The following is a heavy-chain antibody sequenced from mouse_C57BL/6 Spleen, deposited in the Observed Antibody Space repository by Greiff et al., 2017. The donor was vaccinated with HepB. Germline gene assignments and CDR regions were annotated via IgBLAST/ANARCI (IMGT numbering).Heavy chain of an antibody. CDR3: ASRPPYVSLDY. V-gene: IGHV1-61*01. CDR2: IYPSDSET. Sequence: QVQLQQPGAELVRPGSSVKLSCKASGYTFTSYWMDWVKQRPGQGLEWIGNIYPSDSETHYNQKFKDKATLTVDKSSSTAYMQLSSLTSEDSAVYYCASRPPYVSLDYWGQGTPLPVSS. J-gene: IGHJ2*01. CDR1: GYTFTSYW. D-gene: IGHD1-1*01.